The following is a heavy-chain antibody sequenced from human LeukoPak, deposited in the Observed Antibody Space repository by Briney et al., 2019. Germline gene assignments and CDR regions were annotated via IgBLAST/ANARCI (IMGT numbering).Heavy chain of an antibody. CDR1: GFTVSSNY. CDR3: ARVAVAGKKYYYYYGMDV. V-gene: IGHV3-66*01. J-gene: IGHJ6*02. CDR2: IYSGGST. D-gene: IGHD6-19*01. Sequence: GGSLRLSCAASGFTVSSNYMSWIRQAPGKGLEWVSVIYSGGSTYYADSVKGRFTISRDNSKNTLYLQMNSLRAEDTAVYYCARVAVAGKKYYYYYGMDVWGQGTTVTVSS.